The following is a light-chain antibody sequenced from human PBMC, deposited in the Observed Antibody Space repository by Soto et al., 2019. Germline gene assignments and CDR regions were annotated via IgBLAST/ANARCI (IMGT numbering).Light chain of an antibody. J-gene: IGKJ3*01. V-gene: IGKV1-39*01. CDR3: QQSYSTPLFT. Sequence: DIQMTQSPSSLSASVGDRVTITCRASQSISSYLNWYQQKPGKAPKLLIYAASSLQSRVPSRFSGSGSRTDFTLTISSLQPEDFATYYYQQSYSTPLFTFGPGTKVDIK. CDR1: QSISSY. CDR2: AAS.